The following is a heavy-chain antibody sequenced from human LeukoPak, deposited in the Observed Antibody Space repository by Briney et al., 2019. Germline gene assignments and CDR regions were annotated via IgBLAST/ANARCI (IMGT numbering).Heavy chain of an antibody. V-gene: IGHV1-18*01. J-gene: IGHJ4*02. CDR2: ISAYNGNT. Sequence: ASVKVSCKASGYTFTSYDVNWVRQATGQGLEWMGWISAYNGNTNYAQKLQGRVTMTTDTSTSTAYMELRSLRSDDTAVYYCARVGMVTIDYWGQGTLVTVSS. CDR1: GYTFTSYD. D-gene: IGHD4-23*01. CDR3: ARVGMVTIDY.